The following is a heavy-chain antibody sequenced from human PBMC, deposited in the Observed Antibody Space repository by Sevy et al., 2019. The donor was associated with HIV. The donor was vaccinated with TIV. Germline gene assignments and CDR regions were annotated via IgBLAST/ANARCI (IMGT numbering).Heavy chain of an antibody. CDR3: ARDHEKDGDLGDYYYYAMDV. J-gene: IGHJ6*02. CDR2: IDGDGSAI. D-gene: IGHD4-17*01. V-gene: IGHV3-11*01. CDR1: GFTFSDYY. Sequence: GGSLRLSCAASGFTFSDYYMSWIRQAPGKGLEWLSYIDGDGSAIYYADSVKGRFTICRDNAKNSLYLQMNSLRAEDTALYYCARDHEKDGDLGDYYYYAMDVWGQGTTVIVSS.